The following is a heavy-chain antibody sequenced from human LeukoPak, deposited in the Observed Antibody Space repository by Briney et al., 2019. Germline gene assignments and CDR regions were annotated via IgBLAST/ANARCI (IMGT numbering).Heavy chain of an antibody. J-gene: IGHJ4*02. V-gene: IGHV4-59*12. D-gene: IGHD6-13*01. CDR3: ARGGTIATAGTEGDFDY. Sequence: SETLSLTCTVSGGSISIYYWSWIRQPPGKGLEWIGYIYYSGSTNYNPSLKSRVTISVDTSKNQFSLKLSSVTAADTSVYYCARGGTIATAGTEGDFDYWGQGTLVTVSS. CDR2: IYYSGST. CDR1: GGSISIYY.